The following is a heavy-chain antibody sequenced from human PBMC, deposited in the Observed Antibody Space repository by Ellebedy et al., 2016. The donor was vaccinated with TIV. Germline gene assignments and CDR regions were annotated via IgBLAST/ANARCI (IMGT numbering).Heavy chain of an antibody. CDR1: GGTRSYG. J-gene: IGHJ5*02. V-gene: IGHV1-69*13. Sequence: AASVKVSCKASGGTRSYGITWVRQAPGQGLEWMGGITPPFGTTNRAQKFQGRLTITADESTKTAYMELSSLRSDDMAVYYCARDWPYCSGVSCSPNWFDPWGQGTLVTVSS. CDR3: ARDWPYCSGVSCSPNWFDP. CDR2: ITPPFGTT. D-gene: IGHD2-15*01.